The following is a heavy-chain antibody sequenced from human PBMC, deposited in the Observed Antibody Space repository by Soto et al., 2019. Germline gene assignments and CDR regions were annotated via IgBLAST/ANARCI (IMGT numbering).Heavy chain of an antibody. CDR3: AKGGGKDGYFGNWFDP. J-gene: IGHJ5*02. Sequence: QVQLVQSGAEVKKPGSSVKVSCKASGGTFSNYAITWVRQAPGQGLEWLGRIIPIFGSANFAQKFQGRVTLTADESTTTAYMELSNLRSDDTAVYYCAKGGGKDGYFGNWFDPWGQGTLVTVSS. CDR2: IIPIFGSA. V-gene: IGHV1-69*15. CDR1: GGTFSNYA. D-gene: IGHD5-12*01.